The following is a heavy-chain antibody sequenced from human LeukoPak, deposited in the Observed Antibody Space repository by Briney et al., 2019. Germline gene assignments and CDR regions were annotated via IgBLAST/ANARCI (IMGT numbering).Heavy chain of an antibody. CDR1: GYTFTSYG. Sequence: ASVKVSCKASGYTFTSYGINWVRQAPGQGLEWMGWISAYNSNTHYAQKLQGRVTMTTDTSTSTAYMEVRSLRSDDTAVYYCARAAVAGTKQYYFDYWGQGTLVTVSS. CDR2: ISAYNSNT. D-gene: IGHD6-19*01. CDR3: ARAAVAGTKQYYFDY. V-gene: IGHV1-18*01. J-gene: IGHJ4*02.